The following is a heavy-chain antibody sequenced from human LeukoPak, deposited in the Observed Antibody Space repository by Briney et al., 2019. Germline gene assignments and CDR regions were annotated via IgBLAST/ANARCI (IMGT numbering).Heavy chain of an antibody. CDR3: ATELLLDYYDSSGYAFDI. J-gene: IGHJ3*02. Sequence: PSETLSLTCAVYGGSFSGYYWSWIRQPPGKGLEWIGEINHSGSTNYNPSLKSRVTISVDTSKNQFSLKLSSVPAADTAVYYCATELLLDYYDSSGYAFDIWGQGTMVTVSS. D-gene: IGHD3-22*01. CDR1: GGSFSGYY. V-gene: IGHV4-34*01. CDR2: INHSGST.